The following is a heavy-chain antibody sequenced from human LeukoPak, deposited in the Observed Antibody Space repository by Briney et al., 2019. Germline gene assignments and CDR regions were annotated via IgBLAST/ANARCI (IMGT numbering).Heavy chain of an antibody. CDR3: VKDGGMATIFDF. CDR1: GFTFSTSA. V-gene: IGHV3-64D*09. Sequence: GGALRLSCSASGFTFSTSAMHWVRQAPGKGLEYVSFINYNRGSIYNADSVKGRFTISRDNSRNNLYLQMSSLRAEDTAVYHCVKDGGMATIFDFWGQGTLVTV. D-gene: IGHD5-24*01. J-gene: IGHJ4*02. CDR2: INYNRGSI.